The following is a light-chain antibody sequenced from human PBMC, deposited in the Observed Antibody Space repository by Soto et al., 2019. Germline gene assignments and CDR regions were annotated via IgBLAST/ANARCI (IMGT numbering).Light chain of an antibody. Sequence: EIVMTQSPATLSVSPGERATLSCRASHSVSSRLAWYQQKPGQAPRLLIYGASTRATGLPARFSGSGSGTEFTLTIXSLQSEDFAVYYCQHYTNWPLTFGGGTKVEIK. CDR2: GAS. J-gene: IGKJ4*01. V-gene: IGKV3-15*01. CDR3: QHYTNWPLT. CDR1: HSVSSR.